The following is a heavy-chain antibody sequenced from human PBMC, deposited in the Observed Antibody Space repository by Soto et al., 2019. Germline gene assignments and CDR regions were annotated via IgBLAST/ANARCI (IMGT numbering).Heavy chain of an antibody. D-gene: IGHD3-3*01. Sequence: GESLKISCKGSGYSFTSYWIGWVRQIPWKGLEWMGIIYPGDSDTRYSPSFQGRVTISADKSISTAYLQWSSLKASDTAMYYCARSPNPYYDFWSGSTPYYFDYWGQGTLVTVSS. CDR2: IYPGDSDT. J-gene: IGHJ4*02. V-gene: IGHV5-51*01. CDR1: GYSFTSYW. CDR3: ARSPNPYYDFWSGSTPYYFDY.